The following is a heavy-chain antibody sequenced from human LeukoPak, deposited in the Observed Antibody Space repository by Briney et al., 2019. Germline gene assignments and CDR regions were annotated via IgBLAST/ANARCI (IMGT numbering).Heavy chain of an antibody. CDR3: ARESGDYVMDV. J-gene: IGHJ6*04. V-gene: IGHV5-51*01. CDR1: GYSFTTYW. D-gene: IGHD4-17*01. Sequence: GDPLKISCKGSGYSFTTYWIGWVRQMPGKGLEWMGIIYPGDSDTRYSPSCQAQVTISADTSISTAYLQWSSLKASDTDMYYCARESGDYVMDVWGKETTVTVSS. CDR2: IYPGDSDT.